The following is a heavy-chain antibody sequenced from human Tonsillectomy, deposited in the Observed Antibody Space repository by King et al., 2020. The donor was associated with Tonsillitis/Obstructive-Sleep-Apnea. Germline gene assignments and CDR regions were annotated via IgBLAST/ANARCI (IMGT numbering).Heavy chain of an antibody. CDR2: IWYDGRNK. Sequence: VQLVESGGGVVQPGRSLRLSCAASGFTFSSYGMHWVRQAPGKGLEWVAGIWYDGRNKYYADSVKGRFTISRDNSKNTLYLQMNSLRAGDTAVYYCARDYEGDYFDYWGQGTLVTVSS. CDR3: ARDYEGDYFDY. V-gene: IGHV3-33*01. CDR1: GFTFSSYG. J-gene: IGHJ4*02. D-gene: IGHD5-12*01.